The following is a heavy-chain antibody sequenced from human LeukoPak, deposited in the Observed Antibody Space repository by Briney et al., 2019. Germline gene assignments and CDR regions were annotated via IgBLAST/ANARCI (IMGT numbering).Heavy chain of an antibody. CDR3: ARGKIWSGYYNYYYYYYMDV. J-gene: IGHJ6*03. Sequence: SVKVSCKASGGTFSSYTISWVRQAPGQGLEWMGRIIPILGIANYAQKFHGRVTITADKSTSTAYMELSSLRSEDTAVYYCARGKIWSGYYNYYYYYYMDVWGKGTTVTVSS. CDR1: GGTFSSYT. CDR2: IIPILGIA. V-gene: IGHV1-69*02. D-gene: IGHD3-3*01.